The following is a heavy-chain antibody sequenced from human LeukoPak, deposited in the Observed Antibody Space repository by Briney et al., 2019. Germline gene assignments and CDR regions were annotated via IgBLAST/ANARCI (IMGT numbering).Heavy chain of an antibody. V-gene: IGHV3-23*01. Sequence: GGSLRLSCAASGLAFSSYAMSWVRQAPGNGLEWVSGISGSGGSTYHADSVKGRFTISRDNSNNTLYLQMNSLRAEDTAVYYCAKVPLTWLVRDYYYMDVWGKGTTVTVSS. J-gene: IGHJ6*03. CDR2: ISGSGGST. CDR3: AKVPLTWLVRDYYYMDV. D-gene: IGHD2-21*01. CDR1: GLAFSSYA.